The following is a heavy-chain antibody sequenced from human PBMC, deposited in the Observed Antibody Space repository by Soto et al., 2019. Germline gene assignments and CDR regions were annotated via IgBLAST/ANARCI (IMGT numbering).Heavy chain of an antibody. CDR2: LYSGST. D-gene: IGHD3-10*01. CDR3: ARRGSGHTFDY. Sequence: PSETLSLTCAVSGASISGGGFHWGWIRQPPGQGLEWIGSLYSGSTYYNPSLKSRVTISADTSKNEFSLRLTSVTAADTAVYYCARRGSGHTFDYWGQGTLVTVSS. CDR1: GASISGGGFH. V-gene: IGHV4-39*01. J-gene: IGHJ4*02.